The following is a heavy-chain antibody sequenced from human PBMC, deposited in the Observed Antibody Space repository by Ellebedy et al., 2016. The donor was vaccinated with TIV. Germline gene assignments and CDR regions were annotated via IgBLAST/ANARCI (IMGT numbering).Heavy chain of an antibody. CDR3: ARGLARDY. CDR1: GGSFSGYY. CDR2: ITHSGST. V-gene: IGHV4-34*01. J-gene: IGHJ4*02. Sequence: MPSETLSLTCAVYGGSFSGYYWSWIRQPPGKGREWIGEITHSGSTNYNPSLKSRVTISVDTSKNPFSLNLSSVTAADTAVYNCARGLARDYWGQGTLVTVSS.